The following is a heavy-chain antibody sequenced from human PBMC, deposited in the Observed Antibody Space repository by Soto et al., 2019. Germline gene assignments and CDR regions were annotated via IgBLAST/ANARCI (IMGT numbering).Heavy chain of an antibody. CDR3: ARQGPRTYSTDAFDI. Sequence: ETLSLTCTVSGGSISSSSYYWGWIRQPPGKGLEWIGSIYYSGSTYYNPSLKSRVTISVDTSKNQFSLKLSSVTAADTAVYYCARQGPRTYSTDAFDIWGQGTMVTVSS. CDR1: GGSISSSSYY. CDR2: IYYSGST. J-gene: IGHJ3*02. D-gene: IGHD2-2*01. V-gene: IGHV4-39*01.